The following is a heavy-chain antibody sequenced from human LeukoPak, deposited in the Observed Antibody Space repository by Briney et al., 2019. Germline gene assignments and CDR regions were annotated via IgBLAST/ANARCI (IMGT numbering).Heavy chain of an antibody. Sequence: GASVKVSCKASGYTFTRYYMHWVRQAPGQGLEWMGIINPSGGSTRHAQRFQGRVTMTRDMSTSTIYMELSSLRSDDTAVYYCARDHRSCSSTSCYTADRSWFDTWGPGTLLAVSS. D-gene: IGHD2-2*02. J-gene: IGHJ5*02. CDR2: INPSGGST. CDR1: GYTFTRYY. V-gene: IGHV1-46*01. CDR3: ARDHRSCSSTSCYTADRSWFDT.